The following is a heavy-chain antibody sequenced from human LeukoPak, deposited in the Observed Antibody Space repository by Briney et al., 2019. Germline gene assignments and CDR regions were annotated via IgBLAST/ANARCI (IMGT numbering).Heavy chain of an antibody. Sequence: GGSLRLSCAASGFTVSSNYMSWVRQAPGKGLEGVSVIYSGGSTYYADSVKGRFTISRDNSKNTLYLQMNSLRAEDTAVYYCARARVRFRFDPWGQGTLVTVSS. V-gene: IGHV3-53*01. CDR1: GFTVSSNY. D-gene: IGHD3-10*01. CDR3: ARARVRFRFDP. CDR2: IYSGGST. J-gene: IGHJ5*02.